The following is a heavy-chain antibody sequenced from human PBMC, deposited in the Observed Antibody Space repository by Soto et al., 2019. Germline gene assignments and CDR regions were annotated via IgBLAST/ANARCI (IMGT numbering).Heavy chain of an antibody. V-gene: IGHV3-30*03. J-gene: IGHJ4*02. CDR2: ISRDGNTK. CDR3: ARELASGN. D-gene: IGHD3-10*01. Sequence: GSLRLSCAASGFTLSNNGMHWVRQAPGKGLEWVAVISRDGNTKFYADSVKGRFAISKDNSENTLYLQMNSLRLEDTAVYFCARELASGNWGQGTRVTVSS. CDR1: GFTLSNNG.